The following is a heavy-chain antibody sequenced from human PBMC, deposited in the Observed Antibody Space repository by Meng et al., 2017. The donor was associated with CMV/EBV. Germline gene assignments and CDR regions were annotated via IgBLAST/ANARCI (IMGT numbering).Heavy chain of an antibody. CDR1: GGSFSGYY. D-gene: IGHD4-17*01. J-gene: IGHJ4*02. Sequence: SETLSLTCAVYGGSFSGYYWSWIRQPPGKGLEWIGEINHSGSTNYNPSLKSRVTILVDTSKNKFSLKLSSVTAADTAVYYCARGLTTVNTYYFDYWGQGTLVTVSS. CDR3: ARGLTTVNTYYFDY. CDR2: INHSGST. V-gene: IGHV4-34*01.